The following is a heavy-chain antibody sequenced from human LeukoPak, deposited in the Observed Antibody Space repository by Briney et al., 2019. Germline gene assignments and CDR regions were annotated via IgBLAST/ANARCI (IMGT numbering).Heavy chain of an antibody. CDR3: ARQYSSSSVPHFDY. CDR1: GGSISSYY. J-gene: IGHJ4*02. CDR2: IYTSGST. Sequence: SETLSLTCTVSGGSISSYYWSWIRQPPGRGLEWIGYIYTSGSTNYNPSLKSRVTISVDTSKNQFSLKLSSVTAADTAVYYCARQYSSSSVPHFDYWGQGTLVTVSS. V-gene: IGHV4-4*09. D-gene: IGHD6-6*01.